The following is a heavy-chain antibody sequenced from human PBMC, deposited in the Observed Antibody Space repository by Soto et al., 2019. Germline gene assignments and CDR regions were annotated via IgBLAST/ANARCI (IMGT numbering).Heavy chain of an antibody. Sequence: SETLSLTCTVSGGSISSGDYYWSWIRQPPGKGLEWIGYIYYSGSTYYNPSLKSRVTISVDTFKNQFSLKLSSVTAADTAVYYCARGPGIVVVFNWFAPWGQGTLVTVSS. V-gene: IGHV4-30-4*01. CDR2: IYYSGST. J-gene: IGHJ5*02. CDR1: GGSISSGDYY. D-gene: IGHD2-15*01. CDR3: ARGPGIVVVFNWFAP.